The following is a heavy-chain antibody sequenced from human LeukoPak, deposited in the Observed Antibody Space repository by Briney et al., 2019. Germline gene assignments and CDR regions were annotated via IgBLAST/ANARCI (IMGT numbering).Heavy chain of an antibody. CDR3: SKDAGYRSGGSCYLNWFDP. CDR1: GLTFSSYA. V-gene: IGHV3-23*01. Sequence: GGSLRLSCTASGLTFSSYAMSWVRQVPGKGLEWVSVISGSGGSTFYGDSVKGRFTISRDNSKNTLYLQMNSLRAEDTAVYYCSKDAGYRSGGSCYLNWFDPWGQGTLVTVSS. D-gene: IGHD2-15*01. CDR2: ISGSGGST. J-gene: IGHJ5*02.